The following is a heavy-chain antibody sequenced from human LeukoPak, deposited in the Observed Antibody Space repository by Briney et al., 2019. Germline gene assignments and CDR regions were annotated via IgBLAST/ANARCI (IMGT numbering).Heavy chain of an antibody. J-gene: IGHJ4*02. D-gene: IGHD4-17*01. Sequence: PGGSLRLSCAASGFTFSSYGMHWVRQAPGKGLEWVAVISYDGSNKYYADSVKGRFTISRDNSKNTLYLQMNSLRAEDTAVYYCAKVRTTVTSYFDNWGQGTLVTVSS. CDR2: ISYDGSNK. CDR1: GFTFSSYG. V-gene: IGHV3-30*18. CDR3: AKVRTTVTSYFDN.